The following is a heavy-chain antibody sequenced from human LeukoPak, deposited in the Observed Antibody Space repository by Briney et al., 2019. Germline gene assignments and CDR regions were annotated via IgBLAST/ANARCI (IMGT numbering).Heavy chain of an antibody. V-gene: IGHV1-18*01. CDR1: GYTFTSYG. J-gene: IGHJ4*02. D-gene: IGHD3-10*01. CDR2: ISAYNGNT. CDR3: ATDLGGPGSRTNLLFDY. Sequence: ASVKVSCKASGYTFTSYGISWVRQAPGQGLEWMGWISAYNGNTNYAQQLEGRVTMTNDTSTSTAYMELRSLRSDDTAVYYCATDLGGPGSRTNLLFDYWGQGTLVTVSS.